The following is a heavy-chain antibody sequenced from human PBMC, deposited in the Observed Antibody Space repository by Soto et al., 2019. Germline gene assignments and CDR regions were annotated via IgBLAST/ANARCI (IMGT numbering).Heavy chain of an antibody. D-gene: IGHD3-22*01. CDR3: ARSGYDSSGYYVTPFYYYCGMDV. CDR1: GGSLSSYY. CDR2: IYYSGNT. V-gene: IGHV4-59*12. Sequence: ASETLSLTCTVAGGSLSSYYWSWIRQPPGEGLEGIGDIYYSGNTNYNPSLKSRVTISVDTSKNQFSLKLSSVTAADTAVYYCARSGYDSSGYYVTPFYYYCGMDVWGQGTTVTVSS. J-gene: IGHJ6*02.